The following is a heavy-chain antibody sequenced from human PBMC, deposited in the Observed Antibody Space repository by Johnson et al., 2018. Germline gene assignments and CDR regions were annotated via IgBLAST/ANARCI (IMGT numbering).Heavy chain of an antibody. CDR1: GFTFGDYA. J-gene: IGHJ3*02. V-gene: IGHV3-49*05. CDR3: TKGSGSYDENRQDAFDI. D-gene: IGHD1-26*01. CDR2: IRSKAYGGTT. Sequence: VQLVQSGGGLVKPGRSLRLSCTASGFTFGDYAMSWFRQAPGKGLEWVGFIRSKAYGGTTEYAASVKGRFTISRDDSKSIAYLQMNSLKTEDTAVYYGTKGSGSYDENRQDAFDIWGQGTRVTVSS.